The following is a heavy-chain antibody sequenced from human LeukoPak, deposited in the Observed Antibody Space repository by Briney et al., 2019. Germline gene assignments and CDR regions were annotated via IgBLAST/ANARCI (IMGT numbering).Heavy chain of an antibody. CDR1: GGSISSSGYY. Sequence: SETLSLTCTVSGGSISSSGYYWGWIRQPPGKGLEWIGSIYYSGSTYYNPSLKSRVTISVDTSKNQFSLKLSSVTAADTAAYYCARVTYYYDSSGLNWFDPWGQGTLVTVSS. J-gene: IGHJ5*02. D-gene: IGHD3-22*01. CDR2: IYYSGST. CDR3: ARVTYYYDSSGLNWFDP. V-gene: IGHV4-39*07.